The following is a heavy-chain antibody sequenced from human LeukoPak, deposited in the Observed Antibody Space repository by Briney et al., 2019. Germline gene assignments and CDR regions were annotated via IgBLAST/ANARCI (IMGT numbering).Heavy chain of an antibody. CDR1: GGSISSTSYY. J-gene: IGHJ4*02. CDR2: IYYSGST. D-gene: IGHD4-17*01. V-gene: IGHV4-39*01. Sequence: SETLSLTCSVSGGSISSTSYYWSWIRQPPGKGLEWIGNIYYSGSTYYNPSLKSRVTISVDTSKNQFSLKVGSVTAADTAAYYCANSYGHFDYWGQGTLVTVSS. CDR3: ANSYGHFDY.